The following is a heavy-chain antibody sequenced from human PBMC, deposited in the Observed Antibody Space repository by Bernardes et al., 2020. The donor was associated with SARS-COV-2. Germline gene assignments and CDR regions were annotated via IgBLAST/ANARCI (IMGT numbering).Heavy chain of an antibody. CDR3: ARVGATSYYYYYGMDV. Sequence: ASVKVSCKASGYTFTGYYMHWVRQAPGQGLEWMGWINPNSGGTNYAQKFQGRVTMTRDTSISTAYMELSRLRSDDTAVYYCARVGATSYYYYYGMDVWGQGTTVTVSS. CDR1: GYTFTGYY. D-gene: IGHD1-26*01. V-gene: IGHV1-2*02. J-gene: IGHJ6*02. CDR2: INPNSGGT.